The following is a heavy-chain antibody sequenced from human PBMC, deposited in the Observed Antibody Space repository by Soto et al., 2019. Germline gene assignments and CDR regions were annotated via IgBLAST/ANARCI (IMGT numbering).Heavy chain of an antibody. D-gene: IGHD3-10*01. CDR1: GYTFTSYD. J-gene: IGHJ6*02. Sequence: QVQLVQSGAEVKKPGASVKVSCKASGYTFTSYDIIWVRQATGQGLEWMGWMNPNSGNTGYAQKFQGRVTMTRNTSISTAYMELSSLRSEDTAVYYCARGYYGSGSYYTYYWGKNGMDVWGQGTTVTVSS. V-gene: IGHV1-8*01. CDR2: MNPNSGNT. CDR3: ARGYYGSGSYYTYYWGKNGMDV.